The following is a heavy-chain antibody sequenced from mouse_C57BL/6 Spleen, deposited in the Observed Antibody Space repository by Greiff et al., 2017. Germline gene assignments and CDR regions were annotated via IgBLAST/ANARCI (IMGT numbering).Heavy chain of an antibody. V-gene: IGHV1-69*01. CDR1: GYTFTSYW. CDR3: ARCLEYYAMDY. Sequence: VQLQQSGAELVMPGASVKLSCKASGYTFTSYWMHWVKQRPGQGLEWIGEIDPSDSYTNYNQKFKGKSTLTVDKSSSTAYMQLSSLTSEDSAVYYCARCLEYYAMDYWGQGTSVTVSS. CDR2: IDPSDSYT. J-gene: IGHJ4*01.